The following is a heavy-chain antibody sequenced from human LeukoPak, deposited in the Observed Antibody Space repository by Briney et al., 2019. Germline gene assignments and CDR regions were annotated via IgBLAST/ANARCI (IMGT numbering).Heavy chain of an antibody. Sequence: GASVKVSCKASGYTFTGYYMHWVRQAPGQGLEWMGGIIPIFGTANYAQKFQGRVTITADESTSTAYMELSSLRSEDTAVYYCARGVGANYYYYYYMDVWGKGTTVTISS. CDR2: IIPIFGTA. V-gene: IGHV1-69*13. J-gene: IGHJ6*03. D-gene: IGHD1-26*01. CDR3: ARGVGANYYYYYYMDV. CDR1: GYTFTGYY.